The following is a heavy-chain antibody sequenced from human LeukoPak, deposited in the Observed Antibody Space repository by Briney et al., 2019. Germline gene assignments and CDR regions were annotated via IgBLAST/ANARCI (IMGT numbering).Heavy chain of an antibody. CDR2: ISHSGYS. J-gene: IGHJ3*02. CDR1: GGSISSGGYY. CDR3: AKFRSDASDI. Sequence: SETLSLTCSVSGGSISSGGYYWNWVRQLPEKGLEWLGYISHSGYSYYTPSLKSRLTTSMDTSKNQFSLKLTSVTAADTAVYYCAKFRSDASDIWGQGTMVTVSS. V-gene: IGHV4-31*03.